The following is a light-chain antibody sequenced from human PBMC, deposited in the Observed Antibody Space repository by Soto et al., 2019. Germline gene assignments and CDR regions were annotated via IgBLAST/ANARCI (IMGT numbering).Light chain of an antibody. CDR1: SSDVGSYNL. J-gene: IGLJ1*01. Sequence: QPVLTQPASVSGSPGQSITISCTGTSSDVGSYNLVSWYQQHPGKAPKLMIYEDSQRPSGVSNRFSGSKSGNTASLTISGLQAEDEADYYCCSYAGSRTYVFGTGTKLTVL. CDR3: CSYAGSRTYV. V-gene: IGLV2-23*01. CDR2: EDS.